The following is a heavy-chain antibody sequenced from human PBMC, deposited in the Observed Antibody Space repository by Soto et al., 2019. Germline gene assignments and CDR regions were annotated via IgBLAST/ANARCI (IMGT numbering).Heavy chain of an antibody. D-gene: IGHD3-10*01. V-gene: IGHV3-23*01. J-gene: IGHJ4*02. Sequence: PGGSLRLSCVASGLTFGSRAMSWVRQAPGEGLQWVSTITDTGGDAKYADSVRGRFVISRDNSKKILYLQMTSLTAEDSAMYFCARGSTDSYQGSRIFDFWGRGTLVTVSS. CDR1: GLTFGSRA. CDR3: ARGSTDSYQGSRIFDF. CDR2: ITDTGGDA.